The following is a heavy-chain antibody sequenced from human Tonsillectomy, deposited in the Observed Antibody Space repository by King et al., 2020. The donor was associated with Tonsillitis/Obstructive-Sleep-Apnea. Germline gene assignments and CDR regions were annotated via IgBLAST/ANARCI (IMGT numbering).Heavy chain of an antibody. V-gene: IGHV3-23*04. D-gene: IGHD2-2*01. CDR1: GFTFTKYA. CDR3: AKDPDIVVDYDGMDV. Sequence: VQLVESGGGLVQPGGSLRLSCAASGFTFTKYAMNWVRQAPGKGLEWVSVISGGGGSTYYADSVKGRFTISRDNSKNTLYLQMTSLRAEDTAVYYCAKDPDIVVDYDGMDVWGQGTTVTVSS. J-gene: IGHJ6*02. CDR2: ISGGGGST.